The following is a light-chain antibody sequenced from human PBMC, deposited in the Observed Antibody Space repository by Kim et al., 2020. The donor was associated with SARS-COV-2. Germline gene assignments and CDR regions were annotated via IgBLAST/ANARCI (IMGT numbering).Light chain of an antibody. Sequence: GQSITISCTGANSDVGSYNYVSWYQQHPGKAPRLIIYDVNDRPSGVSNRFSGSKSGNTASLTISGLQAEDEADYYCISYTNSNTWVFGGGTQLTVL. V-gene: IGLV2-14*03. J-gene: IGLJ3*02. CDR2: DVN. CDR1: NSDVGSYNY. CDR3: ISYTNSNTWV.